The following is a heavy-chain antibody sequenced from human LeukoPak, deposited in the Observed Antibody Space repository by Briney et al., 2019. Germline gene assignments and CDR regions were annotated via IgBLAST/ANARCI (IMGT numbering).Heavy chain of an antibody. D-gene: IGHD4-23*01. J-gene: IGHJ3*02. CDR3: AKDGTTVVRGLFDK. V-gene: IGHV3-23*01. Sequence: GGSLRLSCAASGFTFSSYAMIWVRQAPGKGLEWVSDISGSGGSTFYADSVKGRFTISRDNSKNTLYLLINSLRAEDTAVYYCAKDGTTVVRGLFDKWGPGTMVTVSS. CDR2: ISGSGGST. CDR1: GFTFSSYA.